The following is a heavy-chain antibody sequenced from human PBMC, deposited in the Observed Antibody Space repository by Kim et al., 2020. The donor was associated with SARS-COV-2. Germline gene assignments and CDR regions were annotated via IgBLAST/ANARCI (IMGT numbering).Heavy chain of an antibody. D-gene: IGHD4-17*01. CDR2: ISGSGGST. J-gene: IGHJ4*02. Sequence: GGSLRLSCAASGFTFSSYAMSWVRQAPGKGLEWVSAISGSGGSTYYADSVKGRFTISRDNSKNTLYLQMNSLRAEDTAVYYCAKDKGLNDYGDYEGWYYFDYWGQGTLVTVSS. CDR1: GFTFSSYA. CDR3: AKDKGLNDYGDYEGWYYFDY. V-gene: IGHV3-23*01.